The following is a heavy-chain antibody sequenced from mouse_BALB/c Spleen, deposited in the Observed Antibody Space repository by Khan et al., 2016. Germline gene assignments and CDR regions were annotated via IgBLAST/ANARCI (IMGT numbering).Heavy chain of an antibody. D-gene: IGHD1-1*01. CDR2: INTYNGEP. V-gene: IGHV9-3-1*01. J-gene: IGHJ3*01. CDR3: ASPDYGSSRGFAY. Sequence: QIQLVQSGPELKKPGETVRISCKASGYTFTNYGMNWVKQAPGKGLKWMGWINTYNGEPTYADDFKGRFAFSLETSASTAYLQINNLKNEDTATSFCASPDYGSSRGFAYWGQGTLVTVSA. CDR1: GYTFTNYG.